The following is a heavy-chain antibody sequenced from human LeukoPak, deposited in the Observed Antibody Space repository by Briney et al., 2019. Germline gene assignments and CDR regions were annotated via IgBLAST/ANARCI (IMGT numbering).Heavy chain of an antibody. CDR2: IKGDGIST. CDR3: AKDHYWSIDY. CDR1: GFDFSSNW. J-gene: IGHJ4*02. D-gene: IGHD3-3*01. V-gene: IGHV3-74*01. Sequence: GGSLRLSCAASGFDFSSNWMHWVRHAPGQGLVWVSRIKGDGISTNYAVSVKGRFTISRNIAKNTLYLQMNSLRAEDTGVYYCAKDHYWSIDYWGRGTLVTVSS.